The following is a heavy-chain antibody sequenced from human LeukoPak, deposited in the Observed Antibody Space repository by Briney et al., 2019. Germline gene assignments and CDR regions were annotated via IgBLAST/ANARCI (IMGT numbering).Heavy chain of an antibody. D-gene: IGHD4-17*01. J-gene: IGHJ4*02. CDR3: ARSDYGDYYY. Sequence: GGSLRLSCAASGFTFSNYWMNWVRQAPGKGLEWVANIKQDGSEKYYVDSVKGRFTISRDNAKNSLYLQMNSLRAEDTAVYYCARSDYGDYYYWGQGTLVTVSS. CDR2: IKQDGSEK. CDR1: GFTFSNYW. V-gene: IGHV3-7*01.